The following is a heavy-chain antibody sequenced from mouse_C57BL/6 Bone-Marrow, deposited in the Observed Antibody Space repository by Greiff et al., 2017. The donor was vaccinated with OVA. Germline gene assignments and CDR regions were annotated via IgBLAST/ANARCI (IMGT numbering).Heavy chain of an antibody. Sequence: VQLQQSGAELARPGASVKLSCKASGYTFTSYGISWVKQRTGQGLEWIGEIYPRSGNTYYNEKFKGKAPLTADKSSSTAYMKLRSLTSEDSAVYFCATSNWAFAYWGQGTLVTVSA. CDR3: ATSNWAFAY. D-gene: IGHD4-1*01. CDR1: GYTFTSYG. J-gene: IGHJ3*01. V-gene: IGHV1-81*01. CDR2: IYPRSGNT.